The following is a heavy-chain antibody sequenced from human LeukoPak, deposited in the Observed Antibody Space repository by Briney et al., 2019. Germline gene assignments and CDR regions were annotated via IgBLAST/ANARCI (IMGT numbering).Heavy chain of an antibody. CDR1: GYTLTELS. CDR3: ATVSEFWSGYQPLSS. D-gene: IGHD3-3*01. CDR2: FDPEDGET. V-gene: IGHV1-24*01. J-gene: IGHJ4*02. Sequence: ASVKVSCKVSGYTLTELSMHWVRQAPGKGLEWMGGFDPEDGETIYAQKFQGRVTMTEDTSTDTAYMELSSLRSEDTAVYYCATVSEFWSGYQPLSSWGQGTLVTVSP.